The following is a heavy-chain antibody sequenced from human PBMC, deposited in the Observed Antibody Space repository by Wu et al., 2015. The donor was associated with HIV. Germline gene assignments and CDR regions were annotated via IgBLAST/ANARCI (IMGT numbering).Heavy chain of an antibody. CDR2: IIPMFGTA. CDR3: ARGTGY. V-gene: IGHV1-69*05. Sequence: VQLVQSGAEVKEPGASVKVSCKTSGYTFSSHGLTWVRQAPGQGLEWMGGIIPMFGTAHYTQRFQGRVTITTDESTTTVYMELSSLRSEDTAVYYCARGTGYWGQGTLVTVSS. CDR1: GYTFSSHG. J-gene: IGHJ4*02.